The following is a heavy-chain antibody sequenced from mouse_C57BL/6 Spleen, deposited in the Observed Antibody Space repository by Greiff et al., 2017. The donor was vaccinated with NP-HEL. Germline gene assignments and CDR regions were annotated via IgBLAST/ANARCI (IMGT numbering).Heavy chain of an antibody. J-gene: IGHJ2*01. V-gene: IGHV1-80*01. CDR2: IYPGDGDT. CDR3: ARITTVVDYFDY. Sequence: VQLQQSGAELVKPGASVKISCKASGYAFSSYWMNWVKQRPGKGLAWIGQIYPGDGDTNYNGKFKGKATLTADKSSSTAYMQLSSLTSEDSAVYFCARITTVVDYFDYWGQGTTLTVSS. D-gene: IGHD1-1*01. CDR1: GYAFSSYW.